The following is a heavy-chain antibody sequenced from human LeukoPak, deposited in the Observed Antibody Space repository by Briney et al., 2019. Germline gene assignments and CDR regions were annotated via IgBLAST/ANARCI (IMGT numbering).Heavy chain of an antibody. J-gene: IGHJ4*03. D-gene: IGHD1-1*01. V-gene: IGHV4-34*01. CDR3: ARGPTISETGYFDF. Sequence: KTSETLSLTCAVYGGSFSRYYWSWIRQSPGKGLEWIAEIDHRGDTNYKPSVKSRVIISVDTSKNQFSLKVRSLSAADTAVYYCARGPTISETGYFDFWGQGTLVTVSS. CDR2: IDHRGDT. CDR1: GGSFSRYY.